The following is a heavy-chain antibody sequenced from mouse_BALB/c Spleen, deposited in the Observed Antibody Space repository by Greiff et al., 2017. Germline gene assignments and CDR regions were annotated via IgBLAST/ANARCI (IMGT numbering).Heavy chain of an antibody. CDR1: GYAFTNYL. Sequence: QVQLQQSGAELVRPGTSVKVSCKASGYAFTNYLIEWVKQRPGQGLEWIGVINPGSGGTNYNEKFKGKATLTADKSSSTAYMQLSSLTSDDSAVYFCARFGNPGYFDVWGAGTTVTVSS. D-gene: IGHD2-1*01. V-gene: IGHV1-54*01. J-gene: IGHJ1*01. CDR3: ARFGNPGYFDV. CDR2: INPGSGGT.